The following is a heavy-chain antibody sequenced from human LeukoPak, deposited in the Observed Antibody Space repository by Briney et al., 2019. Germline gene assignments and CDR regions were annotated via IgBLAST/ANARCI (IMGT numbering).Heavy chain of an antibody. J-gene: IGHJ4*02. Sequence: PSETLPLTRTFSGGLISSFYWSWIRPPAGKGLEWIGRIYTSGSTNYNPSLKSRVTMSVDTSKNQFSLKLSSVTAADTAVYYCARQYSYDSSPFDFWGQGTLVAVSS. CDR2: IYTSGST. CDR1: GGLISSFY. V-gene: IGHV4-4*07. CDR3: ARQYSYDSSPFDF. D-gene: IGHD3-22*01.